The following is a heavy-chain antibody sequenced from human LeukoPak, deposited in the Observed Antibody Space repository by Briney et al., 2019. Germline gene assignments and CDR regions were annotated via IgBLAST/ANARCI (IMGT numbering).Heavy chain of an antibody. D-gene: IGHD3-10*01. J-gene: IGHJ4*02. Sequence: PGRSLRLSCAASGFTFSSYGMHWVRQAPGKGLEWVAVISYDGSNKYYADSVKGRFTISRDNSKNTLYLQMNSLRAEDTAVYYCARDRTSPLWFGELSGKWGQGTLVTVSS. CDR2: ISYDGSNK. V-gene: IGHV3-30*03. CDR3: ARDRTSPLWFGELSGK. CDR1: GFTFSSYG.